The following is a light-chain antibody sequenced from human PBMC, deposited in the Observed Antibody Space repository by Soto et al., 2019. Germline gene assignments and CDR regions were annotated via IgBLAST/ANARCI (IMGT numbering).Light chain of an antibody. CDR2: DVS. J-gene: IGKJ1*01. V-gene: IGKV1-5*01. CDR3: QVYTTYSRT. CDR1: QGISRW. Sequence: DIQMTQSPSTLSASVGDRVTITCRASQGISRWMAWYQQKPGKARKVLIYDVSTLESGVPSRFSGGGSGTEFTLTITSLQPDDFATYYCQVYTTYSRTFGQGTKVEVK.